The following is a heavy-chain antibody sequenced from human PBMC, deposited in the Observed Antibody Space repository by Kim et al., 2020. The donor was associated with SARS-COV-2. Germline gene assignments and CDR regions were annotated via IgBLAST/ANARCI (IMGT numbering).Heavy chain of an antibody. Sequence: HNPTLQRRAPISVDTSKNQFSLRLRSVTAADTAVYFCARHLEYYYYYMDVWGKGTTVTVSS. CDR3: ARHLEYYYYYMDV. J-gene: IGHJ6*03. V-gene: IGHV4-39*01.